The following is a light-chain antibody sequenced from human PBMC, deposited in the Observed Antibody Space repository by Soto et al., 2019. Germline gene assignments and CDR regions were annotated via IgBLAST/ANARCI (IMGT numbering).Light chain of an antibody. J-gene: IGLJ1*01. CDR1: SSDVGGYNY. CDR2: EVS. V-gene: IGLV2-8*01. Sequence: QSALTQPPSASGSPGQSVTISCIGTSSDVGGYNYVSWYQQHPGKAPKLMIYEVSRRPSGVPDRFSGSQSGNTASLTVSGLQAEDEADYYCSSYAGSNNYVFGTGTKVTVL. CDR3: SSYAGSNNYV.